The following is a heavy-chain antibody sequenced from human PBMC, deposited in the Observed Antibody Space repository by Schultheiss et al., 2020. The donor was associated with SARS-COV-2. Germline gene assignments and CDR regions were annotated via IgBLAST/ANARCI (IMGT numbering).Heavy chain of an antibody. V-gene: IGHV3-7*01. J-gene: IGHJ5*02. Sequence: GGSLRLSCAASGLTFSSYWMSWVRQAPGKGLEWVANIKQDGSEKYYVDSVKGRFTISRDNAKNSLYLQMNSLRAEDTAVYYCARALRTYYYGSGTNWFDPWGQGTLGTVSS. CDR2: IKQDGSEK. D-gene: IGHD3-10*01. CDR1: GLTFSSYW. CDR3: ARALRTYYYGSGTNWFDP.